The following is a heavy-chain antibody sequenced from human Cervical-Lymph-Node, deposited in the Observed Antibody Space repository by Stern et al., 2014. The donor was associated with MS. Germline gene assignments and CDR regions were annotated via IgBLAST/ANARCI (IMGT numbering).Heavy chain of an antibody. Sequence: QVQLVQSGAEVKKPGASVKVSCKASGYSFTAYFIHWVRQAPGQGLEWMGWISTDTGGANYAQRFQGRVTMTRDTSISTTYMELSRLRSYDTAVYYCARDRGSHSDYWGQGTLVTVSS. D-gene: IGHD1-26*01. V-gene: IGHV1-2*02. CDR2: ISTDTGGA. CDR3: ARDRGSHSDY. J-gene: IGHJ4*02. CDR1: GYSFTAYF.